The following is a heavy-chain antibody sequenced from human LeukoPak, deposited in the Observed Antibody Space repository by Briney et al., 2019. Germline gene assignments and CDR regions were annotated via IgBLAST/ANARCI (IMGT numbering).Heavy chain of an antibody. CDR2: IKQDGSDQ. Sequence: PGGSLRLSCAASGFTFNRHWMTWVRQAPGKGLEWVANIKQDGSDQYYVGSVKGRFTISRDNAKNSLYMQMNNLRDEDTAVYYCARKADDSDCFDFWGQGTLVTVSS. D-gene: IGHD4-11*01. J-gene: IGHJ4*02. CDR3: ARKADDSDCFDF. V-gene: IGHV3-7*04. CDR1: GFTFNRHW.